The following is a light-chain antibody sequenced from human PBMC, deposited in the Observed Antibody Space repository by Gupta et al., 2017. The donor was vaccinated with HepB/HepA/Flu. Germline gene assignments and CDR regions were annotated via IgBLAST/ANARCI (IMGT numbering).Light chain of an antibody. CDR2: NAA. J-gene: IGKJ1*01. Sequence: DIQMTQSPSSLSASVGDRVTITCRAGRTISNYLNWYQQKPGRAPKLLIYNAARLYVGVPSRFSGSGSGTEFTLTISSLHPDDFATYYCQQTFTTPTWTFGQGTTVEI. V-gene: IGKV1-39*01. CDR1: RTISNY. CDR3: QQTFTTPTWT.